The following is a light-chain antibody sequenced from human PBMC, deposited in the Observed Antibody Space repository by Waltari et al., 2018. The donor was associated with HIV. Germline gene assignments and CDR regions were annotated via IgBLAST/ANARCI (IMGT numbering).Light chain of an antibody. Sequence: DIQMTQPPSTLSASVGERVTITCRASQSISNWLAWYQQKPWRAPKLLIYKASNLEGGVPSRFRGSGSGTEFTLTISSLQPDDFATYFCQQYNTYPYTFGQGTKLEI. J-gene: IGKJ2*01. V-gene: IGKV1-5*03. CDR1: QSISNW. CDR3: QQYNTYPYT. CDR2: KAS.